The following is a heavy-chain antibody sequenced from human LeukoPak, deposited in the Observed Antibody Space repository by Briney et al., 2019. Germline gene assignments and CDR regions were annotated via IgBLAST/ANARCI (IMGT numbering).Heavy chain of an antibody. Sequence: EASVKVSCKASGYTFTSYDINWVRQAPGQGLEWMGGIIPIFGTANYAQKFQDRVTITADEPTSTAYMELSSLRSEDTAIYYCASRLYCSNTRCRNFPFAYWGQGTLVTVSS. CDR3: ASRLYCSNTRCRNFPFAY. V-gene: IGHV1-69*13. J-gene: IGHJ4*02. D-gene: IGHD2-2*01. CDR1: GYTFTSYD. CDR2: IIPIFGTA.